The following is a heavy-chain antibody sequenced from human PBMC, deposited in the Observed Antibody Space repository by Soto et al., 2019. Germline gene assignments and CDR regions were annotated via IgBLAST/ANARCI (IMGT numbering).Heavy chain of an antibody. J-gene: IGHJ5*02. CDR1: GYTFTGYY. CDR2: INPNSGGT. CDR3: ARDSSRNYDFWSGYYTGNWFDP. D-gene: IGHD3-3*01. V-gene: IGHV1-2*02. Sequence: ASVKVSCKASGYTFTGYYMHWVRQAPGQGLEWMGWINPNSGGTNYAQKFQGRVTMTRDTSISTAYMELSRLRSDDTAVYYCARDSSRNYDFWSGYYTGNWFDPWGQGTLVTVS.